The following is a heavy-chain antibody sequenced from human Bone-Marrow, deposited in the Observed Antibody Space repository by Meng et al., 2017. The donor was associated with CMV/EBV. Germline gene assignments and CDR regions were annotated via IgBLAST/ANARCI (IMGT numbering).Heavy chain of an antibody. CDR2: VYYSGST. J-gene: IGHJ6*02. V-gene: IGHV4-39*07. D-gene: IGHD3-3*01. CDR1: GASISSTSYY. CDR3: ARDHRFRSGMYYYGMDV. Sequence: SETLSLTCAVSGASISSTSYYWGWIRQPPGKGLEWIGSVYYSGSTYSHPSLESRVTMSLDTSKSQFSLKLSSVTAADTAVYYCARDHRFRSGMYYYGMDVWGQGTTVTVSS.